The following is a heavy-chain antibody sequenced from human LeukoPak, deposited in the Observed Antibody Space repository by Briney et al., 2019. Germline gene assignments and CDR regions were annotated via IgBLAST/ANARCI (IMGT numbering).Heavy chain of an antibody. CDR1: GGSFSGYY. Sequence: SETLSLTCAVYGGSFSGYYWSWIRQPPGKGLEWIGEINHSGSTNYNPSLKSRVTISVDTSKNQFSLKLSSVTAADTAVYYCARGLDPNCSSTNCYRNWFDPWGQGTLVTVSS. D-gene: IGHD2-2*01. CDR2: INHSGST. J-gene: IGHJ5*02. CDR3: ARGLDPNCSSTNCYRNWFDP. V-gene: IGHV4-34*01.